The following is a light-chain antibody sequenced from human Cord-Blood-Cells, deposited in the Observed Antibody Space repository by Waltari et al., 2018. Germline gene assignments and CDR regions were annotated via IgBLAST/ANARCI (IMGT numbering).Light chain of an antibody. Sequence: DIVMTQSPDSLAVSLGERATIHCKSSQSVLYSSNNKNYLAWYQQKPGQPRKLLIYWASTRESGVPDLFSGSGSGTDFTLTISSLQAEDVAVYCCQQYYSTRTFGQGTKVEIK. V-gene: IGKV4-1*01. CDR2: WAS. CDR1: QSVLYSSNNKNY. J-gene: IGKJ1*01. CDR3: QQYYSTRT.